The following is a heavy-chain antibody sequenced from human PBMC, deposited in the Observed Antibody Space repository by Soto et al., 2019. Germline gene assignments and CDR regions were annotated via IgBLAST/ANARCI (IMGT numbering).Heavy chain of an antibody. Sequence: QVQLVQSGAEVKKPGSSVKVSCKDSGGTFSSYAISWVRQAPGQGLEWMGGIIPIFGTANYAQKFQGRVTITADESTSTDYMELSSLRSEDTAVYYCARHTVGRGYYYGMDVWGPGTTVTVSS. CDR1: GGTFSSYA. V-gene: IGHV1-69*12. J-gene: IGHJ6*02. D-gene: IGHD3-16*01. CDR3: ARHTVGRGYYYGMDV. CDR2: IIPIFGTA.